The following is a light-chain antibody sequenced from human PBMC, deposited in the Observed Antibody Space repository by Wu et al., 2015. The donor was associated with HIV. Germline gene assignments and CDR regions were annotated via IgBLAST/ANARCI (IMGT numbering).Light chain of an antibody. Sequence: DIQMTQSPSSLSASVGDRVTITCRASQNIRTYLNWYQRKSGEAPKVLIYAASSLQSGVPSRFRGGGSGTDFILTISSLQPEDFATYYRQQTYSSPLTFGGGTKVEIK. CDR2: AAS. CDR3: QQTYSSPLT. V-gene: IGKV1-39*01. CDR1: QNIRTY. J-gene: IGKJ4*01.